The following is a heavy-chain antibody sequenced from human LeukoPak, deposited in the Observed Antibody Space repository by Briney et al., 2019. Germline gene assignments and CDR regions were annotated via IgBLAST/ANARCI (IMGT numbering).Heavy chain of an antibody. CDR1: GYTFTSYY. Sequence: ASVTVSFTASGYTFTSYYMHWVRQAPGQGLEWMGIINPSGGSTSYAQRFQGRVTMTRDTSTSTVYMELSSLRSEDTAVYYCARGTSRGKIDYWGQGTLVTVSS. V-gene: IGHV1-46*01. D-gene: IGHD1-26*01. CDR2: INPSGGST. CDR3: ARGTSRGKIDY. J-gene: IGHJ4*02.